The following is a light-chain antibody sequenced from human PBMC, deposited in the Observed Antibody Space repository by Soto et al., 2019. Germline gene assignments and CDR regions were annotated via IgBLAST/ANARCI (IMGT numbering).Light chain of an antibody. CDR1: QSLRSSY. CDR3: QQHGTSPYT. Sequence: EVVLTQSPNTLSLSPGERATLSCWASQSLRSSYVAWYQRKPGQAPRLLMFGSSRRATGIPDMFNGSGSGTEFILTISRLEQEDVAVYYCQQHGTSPYTFGQGTVVEIK. V-gene: IGKV3-20*01. J-gene: IGKJ2*01. CDR2: GSS.